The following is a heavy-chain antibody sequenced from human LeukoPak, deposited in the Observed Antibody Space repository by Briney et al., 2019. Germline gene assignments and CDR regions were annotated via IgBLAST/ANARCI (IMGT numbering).Heavy chain of an antibody. CDR1: GYTFTSYY. J-gene: IGHJ6*03. Sequence: GASVKVSCKASGYTFTSYYMHWVRQAPGQGLEWMGLINPTGGSTGYAQKFQGRVTMTRDMSTSTVYMELSSLRSEDTAVYYCARDPNDVEVRGVINYYYYMDVWGKGTTVTVSS. CDR3: ARDPNDVEVRGVINYYYYMDV. V-gene: IGHV1-46*01. CDR2: INPTGGST. D-gene: IGHD3-10*01.